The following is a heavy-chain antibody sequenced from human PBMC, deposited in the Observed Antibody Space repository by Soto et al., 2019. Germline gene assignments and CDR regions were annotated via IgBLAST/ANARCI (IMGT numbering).Heavy chain of an antibody. Sequence: SETLSLTCAVYGGSFSGYYWSWIRQPPGKGLEWIGEINHSGSTNYNPSLKSRVTISVDTSKNQFSLKLSSVTAADTAVYYCVRRYSLTIFGVVTKYYFDNWGPGTLVTVSS. CDR2: INHSGST. CDR3: VRRYSLTIFGVVTKYYFDN. V-gene: IGHV4-34*01. J-gene: IGHJ4*02. CDR1: GGSFSGYY. D-gene: IGHD3-3*01.